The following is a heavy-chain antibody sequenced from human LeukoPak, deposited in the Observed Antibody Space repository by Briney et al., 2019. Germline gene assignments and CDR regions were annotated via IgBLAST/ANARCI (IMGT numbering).Heavy chain of an antibody. D-gene: IGHD6-13*01. Sequence: SETLSLTCAVYGGSFSGYYWGWIRQPPGKGLEWIGEINHSGSTNYNPSLKSRVTISVDTSKNQFSLKLSSMTAADTAVYYCARDKSGYAAADDYFDYWGQGTLVTVSS. CDR2: INHSGST. J-gene: IGHJ4*02. CDR1: GGSFSGYY. CDR3: ARDKSGYAAADDYFDY. V-gene: IGHV4-34*01.